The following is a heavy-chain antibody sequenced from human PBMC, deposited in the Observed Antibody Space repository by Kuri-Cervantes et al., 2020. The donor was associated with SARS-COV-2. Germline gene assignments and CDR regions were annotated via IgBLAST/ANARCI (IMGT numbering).Heavy chain of an antibody. CDR1: GYSISSGYY. Sequence: GSLRLSCAASGYSISSGYYWGWIRQPPGKGLEWIGSIYHSGSTYYNPSLKSRVTISVDTSKNPFSLKLSSVTAADTAVYDCAGGWVRAGDLIGDLDYWGQGTLVTVSS. J-gene: IGHJ4*02. CDR3: AGGWVRAGDLIGDLDY. CDR2: IYHSGST. V-gene: IGHV4-38-2*01. D-gene: IGHD3-10*01.